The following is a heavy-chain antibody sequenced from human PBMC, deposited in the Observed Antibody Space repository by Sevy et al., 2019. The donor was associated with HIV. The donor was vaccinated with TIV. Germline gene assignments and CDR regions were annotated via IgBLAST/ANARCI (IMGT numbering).Heavy chain of an antibody. V-gene: IGHV4-31*03. D-gene: IGHD3-3*01. J-gene: IGHJ5*02. Sequence: SETLSLTCTVSGGSISSGGYYWSWIRQHPGKGLEWIGYIYYSGSTYYNPSLKSRVTISVDTSRTQFSLKLSSVTAAVTALYDCARVSPPLTGIFGVVITWVWFDPWGQGTLVTVSS. CDR2: IYYSGST. CDR1: GGSISSGGYY. CDR3: ARVSPPLTGIFGVVITWVWFDP.